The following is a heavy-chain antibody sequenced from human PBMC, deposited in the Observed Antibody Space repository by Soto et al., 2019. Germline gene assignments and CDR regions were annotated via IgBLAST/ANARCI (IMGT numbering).Heavy chain of an antibody. Sequence: EVQLVESGGGLVKPGGSLRLSCAASGFTFSSYSMNWVRQAPGKGLEWVSSISSSSSYIYYADSVKGRFTISRDNAKNALYRQMNSLRAEDTAVYYCARVPGVVRGVINCDYWGQGTLVTVSS. CDR2: ISSSSSYI. CDR3: ARVPGVVRGVINCDY. J-gene: IGHJ4*02. CDR1: GFTFSSYS. D-gene: IGHD3-10*01. V-gene: IGHV3-21*01.